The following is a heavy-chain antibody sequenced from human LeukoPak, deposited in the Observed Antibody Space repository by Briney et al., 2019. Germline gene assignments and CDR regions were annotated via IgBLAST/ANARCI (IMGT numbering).Heavy chain of an antibody. Sequence: SETLSLTCAVSSGSVNRGTFFWTWIRQPPGKGLEWIGYISNSGSTNYNPSLKSRVTISSDTSKTQFSLRLTSVTAADTAVYYCARSPSGYRFDSWGQGTLVTVSS. CDR2: ISNSGST. D-gene: IGHD3-22*01. J-gene: IGHJ4*02. V-gene: IGHV4-61*01. CDR3: ARSPSGYRFDS. CDR1: SGSVNRGTFF.